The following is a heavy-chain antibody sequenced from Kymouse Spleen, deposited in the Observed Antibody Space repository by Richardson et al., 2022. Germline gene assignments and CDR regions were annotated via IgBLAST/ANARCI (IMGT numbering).Heavy chain of an antibody. Sequence: QVQLQQWGAGLLKPSETLSLTCAVYGGSFSGYYWSWIRQPPGKGLEWIGEINHSGSTNYNPSLKSRVTISVDTSKNQFSLKLSSVTAADTAVYYCARDSSGWHSSFDYWGQGTLVTVSS. CDR3: ARDSSGWHSSFDY. J-gene: IGHJ4*02. CDR2: INHSGST. D-gene: IGHD6-19*01. V-gene: IGHV4-34*01. CDR1: GGSFSGYY.